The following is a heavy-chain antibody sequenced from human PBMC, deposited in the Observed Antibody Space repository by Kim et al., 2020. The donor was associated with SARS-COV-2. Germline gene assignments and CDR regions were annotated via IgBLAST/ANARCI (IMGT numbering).Heavy chain of an antibody. CDR2: ICSSSSYI. Sequence: GGSLRLSCAASGFTFSSYSMNWVRQAPGKGLEWVSSICSSSSYINYADSVKGRFTISRDNAKNSLYLQMNSLRAEDTALYYCAREAGDGMDVWGQGTTVTVSS. D-gene: IGHD7-27*01. CDR3: AREAGDGMDV. V-gene: IGHV3-21*01. CDR1: GFTFSSYS. J-gene: IGHJ6*02.